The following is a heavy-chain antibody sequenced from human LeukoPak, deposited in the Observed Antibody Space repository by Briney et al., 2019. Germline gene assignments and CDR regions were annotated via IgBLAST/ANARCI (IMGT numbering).Heavy chain of an antibody. CDR3: ARDLYDSSGYYNFDY. CDR1: GFTFSSYE. CDR2: ISSSGSTI. D-gene: IGHD3-22*01. V-gene: IGHV3-48*03. J-gene: IGHJ4*02. Sequence: PGGSLRLSCAASGFTFSSYEMNWVRQAPGKGLEWVSYISSSGSTIYYADSVKGRFTISRDNAKNSLYLQMNSLRAEDTAVYYCARDLYDSSGYYNFDYWGQGTLVTVSS.